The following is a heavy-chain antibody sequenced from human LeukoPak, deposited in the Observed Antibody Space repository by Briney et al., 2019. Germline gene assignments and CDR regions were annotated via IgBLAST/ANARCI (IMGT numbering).Heavy chain of an antibody. V-gene: IGHV4-61*01. CDR3: ARGSGSRRAFYYYYYYMDV. Sequence: SQTLSLTCTVSGGSITSGSYYWSWIRQPPGKGLEWIGYIYYSGSTNYNPSLKSRVTISVDTSKNQFSLKLSSVTAADTAVYYCARGSGSRRAFYYYYYYMDVWGKGTTVTVSS. J-gene: IGHJ6*03. CDR2: IYYSGST. D-gene: IGHD1-26*01. CDR1: GGSITSGSYY.